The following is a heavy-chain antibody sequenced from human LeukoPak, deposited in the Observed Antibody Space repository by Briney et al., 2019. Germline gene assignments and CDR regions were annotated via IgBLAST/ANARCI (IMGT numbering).Heavy chain of an antibody. CDR2: SRNKADSYTA. CDR1: GFTFSDSF. CDR3: ATSSWYRLAY. V-gene: IGHV3-72*01. J-gene: IGHJ4*02. D-gene: IGHD6-13*01. Sequence: GGSLRLSCAASGFTFSDSFMSWVRQAPGKGLEWVGRSRNKADSYTAEYAASVKGRFTISRDESKNSLYLQISSMETEDAAVYYCATSSWYRLAYWGQGSLVTVSS.